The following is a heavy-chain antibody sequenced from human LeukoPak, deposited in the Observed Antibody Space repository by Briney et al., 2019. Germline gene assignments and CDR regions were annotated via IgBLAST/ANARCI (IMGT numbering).Heavy chain of an antibody. CDR3: ARSPPGGNSIWFDP. V-gene: IGHV6-1*01. CDR2: TYYRSKWYN. CDR1: GDSVSSNSAA. Sequence: SQTRSLTWAIAGDSVSSNSAAWNWIRQSPSRGLEWLGRTYYRSKWYNDYAVSVKSRITINPDTSKNQFSLQLNSVTPEDTAVYYCARSPPGGNSIWFDPWGQGTLVTVSS. J-gene: IGHJ5*02. D-gene: IGHD4-23*01.